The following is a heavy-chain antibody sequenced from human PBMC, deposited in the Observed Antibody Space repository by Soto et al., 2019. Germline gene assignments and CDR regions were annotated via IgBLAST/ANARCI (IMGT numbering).Heavy chain of an antibody. CDR2: IYYSGST. D-gene: IGHD3-9*01. V-gene: IGHV4-31*03. Sequence: SETLSLTCTVSGGSISSGGYYWSWIRQHPGKGMEWIGYIYYSGSTYYNPSLKNRVTISVDMSMNQFSLKLISVTAADSFVYYCARAYYDILTGYYNDYWGQGTLVTVSS. CDR3: ARAYYDILTGYYNDY. J-gene: IGHJ4*02. CDR1: GGSISSGGYY.